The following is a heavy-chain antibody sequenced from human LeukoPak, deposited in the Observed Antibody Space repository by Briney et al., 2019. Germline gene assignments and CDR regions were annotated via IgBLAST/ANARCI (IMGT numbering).Heavy chain of an antibody. CDR3: ARLQGGSYYDSSGPFDY. CDR1: GYSFTCYW. CDR2: IYPGDSDT. D-gene: IGHD3-22*01. J-gene: IGHJ4*02. Sequence: GESLKISCKGSGYSFTCYWIGWVRQMPGKGLEWMGIIYPGDSDTRYSPSFQGQVTISADKSISTAYLQWSSLKASDTAMYYCARLQGGSYYDSSGPFDYWGQGTLVTVSS. V-gene: IGHV5-51*01.